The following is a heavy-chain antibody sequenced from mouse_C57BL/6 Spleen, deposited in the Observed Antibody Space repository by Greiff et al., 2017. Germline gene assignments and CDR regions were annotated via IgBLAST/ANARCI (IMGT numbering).Heavy chain of an antibody. V-gene: IGHV1-52*01. J-gene: IGHJ3*01. Sequence: QVQLQQPGAELVRPGSSVKLSCKASGYTFTSYWMHWVKQRPIQGLEGIGNIDPSDSETPYNQKFKDKATLTVDKSSSTAYMQLSSLTSEDSAVYYCARAAHATGLWFASWGQGTLVTVSA. CDR3: ARAAHATGLWFAS. CDR1: GYTFTSYW. D-gene: IGHD3-2*02. CDR2: IDPSDSET.